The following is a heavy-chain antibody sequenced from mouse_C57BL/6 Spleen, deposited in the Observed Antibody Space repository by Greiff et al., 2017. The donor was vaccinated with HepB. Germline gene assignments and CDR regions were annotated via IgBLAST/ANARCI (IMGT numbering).Heavy chain of an antibody. V-gene: IGHV5-4*03. J-gene: IGHJ3*01. CDR2: ISDGGSYT. D-gene: IGHD3-3*01. CDR1: GFTFSSYA. CDR3: ARRGDGGFAY. Sequence: EVKVVESGGGLVKPGGSLKLSCAASGFTFSSYAMSWVRQTPEKRLEWVATISDGGSYTYYPDNVKGRFTISRDNAKNNLYLQMSHLKSEDTAMYYCARRGDGGFAYWGQGTLVTVSA.